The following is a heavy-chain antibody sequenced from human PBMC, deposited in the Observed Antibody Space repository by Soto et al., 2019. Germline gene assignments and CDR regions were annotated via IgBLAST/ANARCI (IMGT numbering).Heavy chain of an antibody. J-gene: IGHJ5*02. CDR3: AKDLGSGWHHYNWFDP. CDR2: IIPIFGTA. CDR1: GGTFSSYA. V-gene: IGHV1-69*13. D-gene: IGHD6-25*01. Sequence: GASVKVSCKASGGTFSSYAISWVRQAPGQGLEWMGGIIPIFGTANYAQKFQGRVTITADESTSTAYMELSSLRVEDTALYYCAKDLGSGWHHYNWFDPWGRGTLVTVSS.